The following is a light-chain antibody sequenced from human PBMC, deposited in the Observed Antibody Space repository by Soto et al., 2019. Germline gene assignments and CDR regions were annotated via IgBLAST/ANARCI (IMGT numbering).Light chain of an antibody. CDR2: AAS. V-gene: IGKV1-39*01. J-gene: IGKJ1*01. Sequence: DIQMTQSPSSLSASVGDRVTITCRASQSISSYLNWYQQKPGKAPKLLIYAASSLQSGVPSRFSGSGSGTDFTLTISSLQPEDFATYYCQQYYTYPWTFGQGTKVDIK. CDR3: QQYYTYPWT. CDR1: QSISSY.